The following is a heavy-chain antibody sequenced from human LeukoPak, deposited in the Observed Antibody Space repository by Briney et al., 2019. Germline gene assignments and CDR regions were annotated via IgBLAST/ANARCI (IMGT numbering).Heavy chain of an antibody. CDR2: IYHSGRT. CDR1: GGSISSSNW. CDR3: AMSLGWFDP. J-gene: IGHJ5*02. Sequence: TSETLSLTCTVSGGSISSSNWWSWVRQPPGKGLEWIGEIYHSGRTNYNPSLKSRVTISVDTSKNQFSLKLSSVTAADTAVYYCAMSLGWFDPWGQGTLVTVSS. V-gene: IGHV4-4*02.